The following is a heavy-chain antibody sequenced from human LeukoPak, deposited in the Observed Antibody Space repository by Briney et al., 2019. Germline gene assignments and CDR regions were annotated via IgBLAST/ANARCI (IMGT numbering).Heavy chain of an antibody. D-gene: IGHD1-26*01. CDR3: AREGGPIAGATLRSLWFDP. CDR2: IIPIFGTA. Sequence: SVKVSCKASGGTFISYAISWVRQAPGQGLEWMGGIIPIFGTASYAQKFQGRVTITTDESTSTAYMELSSLRSEDTALYYCAREGGPIAGATLRSLWFDPWGQGTLVTVSS. V-gene: IGHV1-69*05. J-gene: IGHJ5*02. CDR1: GGTFISYA.